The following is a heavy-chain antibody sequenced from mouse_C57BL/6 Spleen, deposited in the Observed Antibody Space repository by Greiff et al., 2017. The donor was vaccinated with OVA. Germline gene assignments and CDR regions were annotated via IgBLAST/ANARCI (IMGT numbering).Heavy chain of an antibody. Sequence: ESGPGLVKPSQSLSLTCSVTGYSITSGYYWNWIRQFPGNKLEWMCYISYDGSNNYNPSLKNRISITRDTSKNQFFLKLNSVTTEDTATYYCARDDDYDRYFDVWGTGTTVTVSS. J-gene: IGHJ1*03. CDR2: ISYDGSN. V-gene: IGHV3-6*01. CDR1: GYSITSGYY. D-gene: IGHD2-4*01. CDR3: ARDDDYDRYFDV.